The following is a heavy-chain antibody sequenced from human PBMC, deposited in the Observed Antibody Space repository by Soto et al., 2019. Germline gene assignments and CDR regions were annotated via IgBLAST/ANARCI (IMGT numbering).Heavy chain of an antibody. CDR2: INSDGSST. J-gene: IGHJ4*02. Sequence: EVQLVESGGGLVQPGGSLRLSCAASGFTFSSYWMHWVRQAPGKGLVWVSRINSDGSSTSYADSVKGRFTISRDNAKNTRYLQMNSLRAEDTAVYYCTRGNYYDSSVIGKVAYWGQGTLVTVSS. V-gene: IGHV3-74*01. CDR1: GFTFSSYW. CDR3: TRGNYYDSSVIGKVAY. D-gene: IGHD3-22*01.